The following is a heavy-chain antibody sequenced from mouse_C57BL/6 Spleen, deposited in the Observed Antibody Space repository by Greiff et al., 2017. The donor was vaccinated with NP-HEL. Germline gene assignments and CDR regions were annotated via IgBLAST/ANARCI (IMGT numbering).Heavy chain of an antibody. J-gene: IGHJ3*01. CDR1: GFTFSSYG. V-gene: IGHV5-6*01. D-gene: IGHD2-4*01. CDR3: ARHHDYDGFAY. Sequence: EVQGVESGGDLVKPGGSLKLSCAASGFTFSSYGMSCVRQTPDKRLEWVATISSGGSYTYYPDSVKGRFTISRDNAKNTLYLQMSSLKSEDTAMYYCARHHDYDGFAYWGQGTLVTVSA. CDR2: ISSGGSYT.